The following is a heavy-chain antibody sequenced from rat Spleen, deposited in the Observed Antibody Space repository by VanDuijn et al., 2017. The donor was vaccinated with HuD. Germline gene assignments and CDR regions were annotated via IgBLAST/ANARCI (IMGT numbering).Heavy chain of an antibody. CDR2: IWSGGST. CDR1: GFSLTNYH. Sequence: QVQLKELGPGLVQPSQTLSLTCTVSGFSLTNYHVSWVRQPPGKGLEWMGIIWSGGSTAYNSLLKSRLSISRDTSKSQVFLEMSSLQTEDTATYYCAREMPRGFYFDYWGQGVMVTVSS. J-gene: IGHJ2*01. CDR3: AREMPRGFYFDY. D-gene: IGHD4-4*01. V-gene: IGHV2-43*01.